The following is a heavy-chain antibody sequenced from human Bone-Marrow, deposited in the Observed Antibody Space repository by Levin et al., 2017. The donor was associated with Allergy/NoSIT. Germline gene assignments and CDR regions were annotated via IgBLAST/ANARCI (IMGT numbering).Heavy chain of an antibody. J-gene: IGHJ4*02. CDR3: ARVRSSGFYYFDY. V-gene: IGHV4-39*07. Sequence: SQTLSLTCTVSGGSISSYSYFWGWIRQPPGKGLEWIGSIYYSGNTYYNPSLKSRVTISVDTSKNQFSLKLSSVTAADTAVYYCARVRSSGFYYFDYWGQGTLVTVSS. CDR1: GGSISSYSYF. CDR2: IYYSGNT. D-gene: IGHD3-22*01.